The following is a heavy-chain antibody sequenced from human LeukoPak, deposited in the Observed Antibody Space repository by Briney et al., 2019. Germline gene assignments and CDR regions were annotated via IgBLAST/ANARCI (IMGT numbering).Heavy chain of an antibody. CDR3: AKDRGGLWFGELLGAFDI. V-gene: IGHV3-30-3*01. D-gene: IGHD3-10*01. Sequence: PGRSLRLSCAASGFTFSSYAMHWVRQAPGKGLEWVSVISYDGGNKYYADSVKGRFTISRDNSKNTLYLQMNSLRAEDTAVYYCAKDRGGLWFGELLGAFDIWGQGTMVTVSS. J-gene: IGHJ3*02. CDR1: GFTFSSYA. CDR2: ISYDGGNK.